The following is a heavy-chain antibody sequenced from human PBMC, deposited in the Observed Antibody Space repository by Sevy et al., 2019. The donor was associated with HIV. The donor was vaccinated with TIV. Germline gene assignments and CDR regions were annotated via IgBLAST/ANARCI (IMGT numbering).Heavy chain of an antibody. D-gene: IGHD3-10*01. J-gene: IGHJ6*02. Sequence: GGFLRLSCAASGFTFSYYTMNWVRQAPGKGLEWVSYISSGSSYISYTDSVKGRFTVSRVNAKNSLCLQMNSLRPEDTAMYFCARDRDYYGSGTFDAWGQGTTVTVSS. CDR2: ISSGSSYI. V-gene: IGHV3-21*06. CDR1: GFTFSYYT. CDR3: ARDRDYYGSGTFDA.